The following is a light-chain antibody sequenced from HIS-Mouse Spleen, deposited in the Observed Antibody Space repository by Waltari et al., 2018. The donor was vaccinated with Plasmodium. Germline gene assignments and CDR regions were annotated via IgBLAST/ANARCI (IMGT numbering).Light chain of an antibody. V-gene: IGKV3-15*01. J-gene: IGKJ3*01. Sequence: DIVMTQYPATLSVYTGERATLSCMASQSVSINLSWYQQKPGQAPRLLIYGSSTRATGIPARFSGSGSGTEFTLTISSLQSEDFAVYYCQQYNNWSFTFGPGTKVDIK. CDR3: QQYNNWSFT. CDR2: GSS. CDR1: QSVSIN.